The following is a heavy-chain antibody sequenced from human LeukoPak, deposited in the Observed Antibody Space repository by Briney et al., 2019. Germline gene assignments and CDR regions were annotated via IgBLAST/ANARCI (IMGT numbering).Heavy chain of an antibody. CDR1: GFTFSDYY. CDR3: ARARVNFWSGSYHVTAPADY. D-gene: IGHD3-3*01. Sequence: GSLRLSCAASGFTFSDYYMTWIRQAPGKGLEWVSYIISTGVYTNYADSVKGRFTISRDNAKNSLYLQVNSLRAEDTAEYYCARARVNFWSGSYHVTAPADYWGQGTLVTVSS. J-gene: IGHJ4*02. CDR2: IISTGVYT. V-gene: IGHV3-11*06.